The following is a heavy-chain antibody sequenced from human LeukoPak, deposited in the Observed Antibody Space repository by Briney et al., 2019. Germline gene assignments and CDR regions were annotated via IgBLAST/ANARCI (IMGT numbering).Heavy chain of an antibody. J-gene: IGHJ4*02. Sequence: ASVKVSCEASGYTFTGYYMHWVRQAPGHGLEWMGWINPNSGGTNYAQKFQGRVTMTRDTSINTVHMELTRLTSDDTAVYYCARGTDHWGQGTLVTVSS. CDR2: INPNSGGT. CDR3: ARGTDH. CDR1: GYTFTGYY. V-gene: IGHV1-2*02.